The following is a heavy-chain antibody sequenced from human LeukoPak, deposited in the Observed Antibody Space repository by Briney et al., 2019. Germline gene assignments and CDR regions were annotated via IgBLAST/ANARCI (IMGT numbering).Heavy chain of an antibody. CDR2: IIPIFGTA. CDR3: AREGLGRHYGSGRYPDNYGMDV. J-gene: IGHJ6*04. V-gene: IGHV1-69*13. CDR1: GGTFSSYA. Sequence: SVKVSCKASGGTFSSYAISWVRQAPGQGLEWMGGIIPIFGTANYAQKFQGRVTITADESTSTAYMELSSLRSEDTAVYYRAREGLGRHYGSGRYPDNYGMDVWGKGTTVTVSS. D-gene: IGHD3-10*01.